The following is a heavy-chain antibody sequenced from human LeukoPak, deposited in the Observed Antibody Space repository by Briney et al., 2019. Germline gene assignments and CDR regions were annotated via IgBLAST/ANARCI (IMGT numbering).Heavy chain of an antibody. CDR3: ARVTGSGELLPYYYGMDV. Sequence: SETLSLTCAVYGGSFSGYYWSWIRQPPGKGLEWIWEINHSGSTNYNPSLKSRVTISVDTSKNQFSLKLSSVTAADTAVYYCARVTGSGELLPYYYGMDVWGKGTTVTVSS. V-gene: IGHV4-34*01. D-gene: IGHD3-10*01. CDR1: GGSFSGYY. CDR2: INHSGST. J-gene: IGHJ6*04.